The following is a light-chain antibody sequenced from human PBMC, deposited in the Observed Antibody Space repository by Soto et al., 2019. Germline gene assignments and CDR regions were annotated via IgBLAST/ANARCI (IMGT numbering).Light chain of an antibody. Sequence: IVLTQSPGTLSLSPGERATLSCRASQSLSNNIYLACYQQKPGQTPRLLIYDTSTRATGVPTRFSGSRSGTDFTLTISRLEPEDFAVYYCQQYGSSPALFAFGPGTKVD. V-gene: IGKV3-20*01. CDR2: DTS. J-gene: IGKJ3*01. CDR1: QSLSNNIY. CDR3: QQYGSSPALFA.